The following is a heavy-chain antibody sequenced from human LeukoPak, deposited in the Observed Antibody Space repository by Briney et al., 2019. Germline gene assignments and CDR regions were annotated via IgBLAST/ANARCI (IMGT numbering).Heavy chain of an antibody. CDR1: GFTFSSYT. CDR2: ISSSSYI. D-gene: IGHD6-13*01. V-gene: IGHV3-21*01. Sequence: GGSLRLSCAASGFTFSSYTMNWVRQAPGKGLEWVSSISSSSYIYYAYSVKGRFTISRDNAKNSVYLQMNSLRAEDTAVYYCARDGSRAAAGTLDYWGQGTLVTVSS. J-gene: IGHJ4*02. CDR3: ARDGSRAAAGTLDY.